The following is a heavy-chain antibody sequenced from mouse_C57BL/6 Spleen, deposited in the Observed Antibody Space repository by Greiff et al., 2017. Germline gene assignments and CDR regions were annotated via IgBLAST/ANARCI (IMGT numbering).Heavy chain of an antibody. D-gene: IGHD2-4*01. CDR2: INPSSGYT. J-gene: IGHJ3*01. V-gene: IGHV1-7*01. Sequence: VQRVESGAELAKPGASVKLSCKASGYTFTSYWMHWVKQRPGQGLEWIGYINPSSGYTKYNQKFKDKATLTADKSSSTAYMQLSSLTYEDSAVYYCARGGIYYDSQFAYWGQGTLVTVSA. CDR1: GYTFTSYW. CDR3: ARGGIYYDSQFAY.